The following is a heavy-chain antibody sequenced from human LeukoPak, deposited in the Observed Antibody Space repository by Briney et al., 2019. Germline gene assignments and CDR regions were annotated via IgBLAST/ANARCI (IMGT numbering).Heavy chain of an antibody. D-gene: IGHD5-18*01. Sequence: LETLSLTCAVYGGSFSGYYGSWIRQPPGKGLEWIGEINHSGSTNYNPSLKSRVTISVDTSKNQFSLKLSSVTAADTAVYYCARQGRYSYGFIDYWGQGTLVTVSS. V-gene: IGHV4-34*01. CDR2: INHSGST. J-gene: IGHJ4*02. CDR3: ARQGRYSYGFIDY. CDR1: GGSFSGYY.